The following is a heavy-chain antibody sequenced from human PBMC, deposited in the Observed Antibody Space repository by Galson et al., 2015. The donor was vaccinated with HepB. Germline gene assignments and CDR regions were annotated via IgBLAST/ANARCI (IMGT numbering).Heavy chain of an antibody. CDR3: ARELGVVASVGYDY. D-gene: IGHD3-16*01. CDR1: GYTFTRYA. Sequence: SVKVSCKASGYTFTRYAMNWVRHAPGQGFEWMGWINTNTGNPTYAQGFTGRSVFSLDTSVSTAYLQISSLQAEDTAVYYCARELGVVASVGYDYWGQGTLVTVSS. CDR2: INTNTGNP. J-gene: IGHJ4*02. V-gene: IGHV7-4-1*02.